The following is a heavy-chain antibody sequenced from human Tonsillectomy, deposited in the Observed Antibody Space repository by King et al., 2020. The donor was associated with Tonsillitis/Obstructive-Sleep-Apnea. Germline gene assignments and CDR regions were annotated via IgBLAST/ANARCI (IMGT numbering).Heavy chain of an antibody. J-gene: IGHJ5*02. D-gene: IGHD3-10*01. V-gene: IGHV4-4*02. CDR1: GGSISSSNW. CDR3: ARDGGYYSGSGSYYNWFDP. CDR2: IHHSGST. Sequence: QLQESGPGLVQHSGTLSLTCAVSGGSISSSNWWNWVRQPPGKGLEWIGEIHHSGSTNYNPSLKSRVTMSVDNSKNEFSLKLSSVTAADTAVYYCARDGGYYSGSGSYYNWFDPWGQGTLVTVSS.